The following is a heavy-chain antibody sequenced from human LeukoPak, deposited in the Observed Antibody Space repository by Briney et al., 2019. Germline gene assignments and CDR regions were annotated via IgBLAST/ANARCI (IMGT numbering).Heavy chain of an antibody. CDR1: GFTVSSNY. CDR2: IYSGSNT. J-gene: IGHJ4*02. CDR3: ASGMDYGSGSYYN. Sequence: PGGSLRLSCAASGFTVSSNYMSWVRQAPGKGLEWVSVIYSGSNTYYADSVKGRFTISRDNSKNTLYLQMNSLRAEDTAVYYCASGMDYGSGSYYNWGQGTLVTVSS. D-gene: IGHD3-10*01. V-gene: IGHV3-53*01.